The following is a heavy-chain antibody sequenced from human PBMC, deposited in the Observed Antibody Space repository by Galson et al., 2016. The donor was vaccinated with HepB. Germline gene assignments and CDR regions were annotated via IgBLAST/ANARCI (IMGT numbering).Heavy chain of an antibody. V-gene: IGHV3-30*18. J-gene: IGHJ4*02. CDR2: ISYDGRNK. CDR1: RFRFSAYG. D-gene: IGHD1-1*01. Sequence: SLRLSCAASRFRFSAYGMHWVRQAPGKGLEWVAGISYDGRNKSYADSVKGRFTISRDNSKNTLHLQMDGLKAEDTARYYCAKHTYTCASATFSGFDSWGQGTLVTVSS. CDR3: AKHTYTCASATFSGFDS.